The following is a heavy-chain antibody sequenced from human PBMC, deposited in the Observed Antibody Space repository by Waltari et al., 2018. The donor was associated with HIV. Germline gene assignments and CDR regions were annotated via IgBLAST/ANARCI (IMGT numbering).Heavy chain of an antibody. J-gene: IGHJ5*02. Sequence: QLQLQESGPGLVTASETMSLTCSVSGDSISSSYYYWGWIRQPSGKGLEWIGSIYYSGSTYDNPSLKSRVTISVDTSKIQFSLKLSSVPAADTAIYYCARHEPRNTWFDPWGQGTLVTVSS. CDR1: GDSISSSYYY. CDR2: IYYSGST. CDR3: ARHEPRNTWFDP. V-gene: IGHV4-39*01.